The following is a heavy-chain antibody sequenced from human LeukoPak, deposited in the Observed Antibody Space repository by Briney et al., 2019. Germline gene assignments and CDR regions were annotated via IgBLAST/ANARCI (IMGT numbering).Heavy chain of an antibody. V-gene: IGHV4-34*01. D-gene: IGHD3-10*01. CDR3: AKSLYGSGSYYNWFDP. CDR1: GGSFSGYY. J-gene: IGHJ5*02. CDR2: INHRGST. Sequence: TSSETLSLTCAVYGGSFSGYYWSWIRQSPGKGLEWIGEINHRGSTNYNPSLKRRVTISLDTSKNQFFLKLSSVTAADTAVYYCAKSLYGSGSYYNWFDPWGQGTLVTVSS.